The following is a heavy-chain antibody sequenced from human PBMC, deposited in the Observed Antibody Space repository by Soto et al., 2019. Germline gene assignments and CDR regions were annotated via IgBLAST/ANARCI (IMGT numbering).Heavy chain of an antibody. CDR1: GDRVSSDSAA. Sequence: TLSLTGAISGDRVSSDSAARNWIRQSPSRGLEWLGRTYYRSKWYNDYAVSVKSRITINPDTSKNQFSLQMNSVTPEDTAVYYCARDRYSGSYPAFDYWGQGTLVTVYS. CDR2: TYYRSKWYN. CDR3: ARDRYSGSYPAFDY. D-gene: IGHD1-26*01. V-gene: IGHV6-1*01. J-gene: IGHJ4*02.